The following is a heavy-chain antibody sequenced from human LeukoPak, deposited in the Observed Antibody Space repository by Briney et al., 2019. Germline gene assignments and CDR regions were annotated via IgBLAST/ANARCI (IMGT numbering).Heavy chain of an antibody. Sequence: SETLSLTCTVAGGSISNYYWSWIRQSPGKGLEWIGYIYYSGSTHYNPSLKSRVTTSVDTSKKQFSLKLGSVTAADTAVYYCARSSEGRYYYDSSGYSYYYYYMDVWGKGTTVTISS. V-gene: IGHV4-59*01. D-gene: IGHD3-22*01. CDR3: ARSSEGRYYYDSSGYSYYYYYMDV. J-gene: IGHJ6*03. CDR1: GGSISNYY. CDR2: IYYSGST.